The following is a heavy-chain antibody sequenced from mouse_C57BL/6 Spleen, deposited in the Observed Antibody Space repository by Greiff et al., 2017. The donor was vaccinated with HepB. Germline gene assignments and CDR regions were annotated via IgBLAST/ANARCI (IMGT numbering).Heavy chain of an antibody. Sequence: QVQLQQPGAELVKPGASVKMSCKASGYTFTSYWITWVKQRPGQGLEWIGDIYPGSGSTNYNEKFKSKATLTVDTSSSTAYMQLSSLTSEDSAVYYCARGGGNYVSYYFDYWGQGTTLTVSS. V-gene: IGHV1-55*01. CDR2: IYPGSGST. J-gene: IGHJ2*01. CDR3: ARGGGNYVSYYFDY. CDR1: GYTFTSYW. D-gene: IGHD2-1*01.